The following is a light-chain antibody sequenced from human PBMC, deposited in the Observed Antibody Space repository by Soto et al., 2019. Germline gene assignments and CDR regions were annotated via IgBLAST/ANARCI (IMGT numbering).Light chain of an antibody. CDR3: QQSDNIPWT. J-gene: IGKJ1*01. Sequence: DIQMTQSPSSLSASVGDRVTITCRASQGIVGYSNWSQQKPGKAPKHLIYGSRALQSGVPSRLSGSGSGTDFTLTISSLQPEDFATYFCQQSDNIPWTLGQGTRVEIK. CDR1: QGIVGY. CDR2: GSR. V-gene: IGKV1-39*01.